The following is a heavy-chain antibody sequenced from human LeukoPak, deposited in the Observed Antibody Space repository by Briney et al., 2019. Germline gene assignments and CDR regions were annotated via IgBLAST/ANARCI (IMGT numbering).Heavy chain of an antibody. CDR2: ISGSGGRT. CDR3: AKVTFEGVDP. V-gene: IGHV3-23*01. J-gene: IGHJ5*02. CDR1: GFTFSHAW. Sequence: PGGSLRLSCAVSGFTFSHAWMSWVRQAPGKGLEWVSGISGSGGRTYYADSVKGRFTISRDNSKNTLYLQMNSLRAEDTAVYYCAKVTFEGVDPWGQGTLVTVSS. D-gene: IGHD2/OR15-2a*01.